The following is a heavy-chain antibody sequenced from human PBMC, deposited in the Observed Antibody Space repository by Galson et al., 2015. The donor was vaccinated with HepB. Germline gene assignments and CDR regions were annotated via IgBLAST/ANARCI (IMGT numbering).Heavy chain of an antibody. V-gene: IGHV3-30*03. CDR2: ISFDGSNE. CDR3: ARAARDSAYGLDV. CDR1: GFTFSSYG. J-gene: IGHJ6*02. Sequence: SLRLSCAASGFTFSSYGMHWVRQAPGKGLEWVAVISFDGSNEYYADSVKGRFTISRDNAKNSLYLQMNSLRAEDTAVYYCARAARDSAYGLDVWGQGTTVTVSS. D-gene: IGHD4-11*01.